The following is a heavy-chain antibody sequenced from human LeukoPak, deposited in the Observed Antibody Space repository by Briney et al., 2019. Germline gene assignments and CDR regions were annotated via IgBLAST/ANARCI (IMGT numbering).Heavy chain of an antibody. Sequence: GGSLRLSCAASGFTFSSYSMNWVRQAPGKGREWVSSISSSSSYIYYADSVKGRFTISRDNAKNSLYLQMSSLRAEDTAVYYCARWTTTYLDYWGQGTLVTVSS. J-gene: IGHJ4*02. CDR2: ISSSSSYI. D-gene: IGHD4-11*01. CDR3: ARWTTTYLDY. CDR1: GFTFSSYS. V-gene: IGHV3-21*01.